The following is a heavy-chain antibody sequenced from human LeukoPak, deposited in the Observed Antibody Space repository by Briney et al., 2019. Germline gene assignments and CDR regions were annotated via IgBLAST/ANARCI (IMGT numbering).Heavy chain of an antibody. Sequence: PGGSLILSCAASGFTFSDYAMHWVRQAPGKGLEWVAVISYGGTNKYYADSVKGRFTISRDNSKNTLFLQMNSLRAEDTAVYYCARDRSGYANDAFDFWGQGTMVTVSS. CDR2: ISYGGTNK. V-gene: IGHV3-30-3*01. CDR1: GFTFSDYA. J-gene: IGHJ3*01. CDR3: ARDRSGYANDAFDF. D-gene: IGHD3-3*01.